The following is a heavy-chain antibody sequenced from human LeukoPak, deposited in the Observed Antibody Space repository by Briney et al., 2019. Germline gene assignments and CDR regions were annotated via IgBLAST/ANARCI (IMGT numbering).Heavy chain of an antibody. CDR3: ARAANYYDSSGYYYMGEFDY. CDR1: GFTFSSYD. J-gene: IGHJ4*02. V-gene: IGHV3-13*01. D-gene: IGHD3-22*01. Sequence: GGSLRLSCADSGFTFSSYDMHWVRQATGKGLEWVSAIGTAGDTYYPGSVKGRFTISRENAKNSLYLQMSSLRAGDTAVYYCARAANYYDSSGYYYMGEFDYWGQGTLVTVSS. CDR2: IGTAGDT.